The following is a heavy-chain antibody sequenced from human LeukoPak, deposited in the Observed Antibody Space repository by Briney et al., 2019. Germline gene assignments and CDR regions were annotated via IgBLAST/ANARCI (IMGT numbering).Heavy chain of an antibody. J-gene: IGHJ4*02. V-gene: IGHV3-66*02. CDR1: GLTASSIASTDY. Sequence: PGGSLRLSCGVSGLTASSIASTDYMSWVRQAPGKGLECVSVIHRGGTTNYADSVKGRFTISRDNSRSTLSLQMNSLRVEDTALYYCAISTSNKDFDYWGQGTLVSVSS. CDR3: AISTSNKDFDY. CDR2: IHRGGTT. D-gene: IGHD2/OR15-2a*01.